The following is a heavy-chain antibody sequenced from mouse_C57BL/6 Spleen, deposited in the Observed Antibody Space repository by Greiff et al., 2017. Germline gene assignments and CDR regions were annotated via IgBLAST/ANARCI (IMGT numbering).Heavy chain of an antibody. CDR1: GYAFTNYL. J-gene: IGHJ1*03. CDR2: INPGSGGT. Sequence: QVQLQQSGAELVRPGTSVKVSCKASGYAFTNYLIEWVKQRPGQGLEWIGVINPGSGGTNYNEKFKGKATLTADKSSSTAYMQLSSLTSEDSAVYFCARDLYFDVWGTGTTVTVSS. CDR3: ARDLYFDV. V-gene: IGHV1-54*01.